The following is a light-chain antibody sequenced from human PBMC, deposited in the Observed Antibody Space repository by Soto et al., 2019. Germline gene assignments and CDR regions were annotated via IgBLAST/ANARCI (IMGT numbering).Light chain of an antibody. J-gene: IGKJ1*01. CDR3: QQYNSYPT. V-gene: IGKV1-5*03. CDR2: KAS. CDR1: QSISSW. Sequence: DIQMTQSPSTLSASVGDRVTITCRASQSISSWLAWYQQKPGKAPKLLIYKASSLERGVPSRFSGSGSGTEFTLTISSLQPDDFATYYCQQYNSYPTFGKGTKVEIK.